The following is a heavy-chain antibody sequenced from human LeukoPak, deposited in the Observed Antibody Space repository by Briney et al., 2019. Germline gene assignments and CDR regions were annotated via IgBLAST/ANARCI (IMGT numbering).Heavy chain of an antibody. Sequence: PSETLSLTCAVYGGSFSGYYWSWIRQPPGKGLEWIGEINHSGSTNYNPSLKSRVTISVDTSKNQFSLKLSSVTAADTAVYYCARRPSGYNRSYYYYMDVWGKGTTVTISS. CDR3: ARRPSGYNRSYYYYMDV. CDR1: GGSFSGYY. V-gene: IGHV4-34*01. J-gene: IGHJ6*03. CDR2: INHSGST. D-gene: IGHD5-24*01.